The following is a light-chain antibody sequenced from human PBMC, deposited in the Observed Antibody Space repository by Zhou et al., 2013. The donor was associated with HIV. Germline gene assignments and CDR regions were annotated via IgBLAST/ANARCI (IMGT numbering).Light chain of an antibody. J-gene: IGKJ4*01. CDR3: QQSYGALT. CDR2: KAS. CDR1: QSISNW. Sequence: DIQMTQSPSTLSASVGDRVTITCRASQSISNWLAWYQQKPGKAPNLLIYKASTLESGVPSRFSGSGSGTDYTLTISTLQPEDFATYSCQQSYGALTFGGGPRWR. V-gene: IGKV1-5*03.